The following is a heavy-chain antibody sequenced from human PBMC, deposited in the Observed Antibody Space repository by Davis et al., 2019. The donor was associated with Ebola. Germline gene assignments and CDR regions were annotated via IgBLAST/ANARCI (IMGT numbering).Heavy chain of an antibody. CDR1: GYTFTSYG. Sequence: ASVKVSCKASGYTFTSYGISWVRQAPGQGLEWMGWISAYNGNTNYAQKLQGRVTMTTDTSTSTAYMELRCLRSDDTAVYYCARDVLLWFGELFLDYWGQGTLVTVSS. J-gene: IGHJ4*02. D-gene: IGHD3-10*01. CDR2: ISAYNGNT. CDR3: ARDVLLWFGELFLDY. V-gene: IGHV1-18*01.